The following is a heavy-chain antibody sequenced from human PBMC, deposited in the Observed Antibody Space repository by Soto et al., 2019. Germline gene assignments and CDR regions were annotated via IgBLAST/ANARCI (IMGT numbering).Heavy chain of an antibody. CDR3: ARGEELPGFYYYYYGMDV. CDR1: GGSISNSY. D-gene: IGHD1-26*01. Sequence: SETLSLTCTVSGGSISNSYWSWIRQPPGKGLEWIGYIYYSGSTYYNPSLKSRVTISVDTSKNQFSLKLSSVTAADTAVYYCARGEELPGFYYYYYGMDVWGQGTTVTVSS. J-gene: IGHJ6*02. CDR2: IYYSGST. V-gene: IGHV4-30-4*01.